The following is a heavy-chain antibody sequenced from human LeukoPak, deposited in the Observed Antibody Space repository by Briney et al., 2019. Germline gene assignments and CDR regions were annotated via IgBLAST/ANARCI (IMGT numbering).Heavy chain of an antibody. CDR2: IYYSGST. CDR3: ARGAGAGYNLQPFDY. J-gene: IGHJ4*02. Sequence: PSETLSLTCTVSGGSISSYYWSWIRQPPGKGLEWTGYIYYSGSTKYNSSLKSRVSISVDTSKNQFSLKLSSVTAADTAVYYCARGAGAGYNLQPFDYWGQGTLVTVSS. CDR1: GGSISSYY. V-gene: IGHV4-59*08. D-gene: IGHD5-24*01.